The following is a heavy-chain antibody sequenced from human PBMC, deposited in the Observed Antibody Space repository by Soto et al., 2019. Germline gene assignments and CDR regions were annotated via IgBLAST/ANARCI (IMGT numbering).Heavy chain of an antibody. CDR1: GFTFSSYA. J-gene: IGHJ4*02. CDR2: ISGSGGST. D-gene: IGHD5-18*01. Sequence: EVQLLESGGGLVQPGGSLRLSCAASGFTFSSYAMSWVRQAPGKGLEWVSAISGSGGSTYYADSVKGRFNISRDNSKNTLDLHMNSMRAEDTAVYYCAKETPDTAMVGGDYWGQGNLVTVSS. V-gene: IGHV3-23*01. CDR3: AKETPDTAMVGGDY.